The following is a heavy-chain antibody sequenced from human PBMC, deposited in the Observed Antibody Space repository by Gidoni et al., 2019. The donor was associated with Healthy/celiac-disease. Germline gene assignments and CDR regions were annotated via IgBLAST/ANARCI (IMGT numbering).Heavy chain of an antibody. CDR2: IGYDGSNK. Sequence: QVQLVESGGGVVQPGGSLRLSCSASGFTVSSYGMHWVRQAPGKGLGWVAVIGYDGSNKPYADSVKGRFTISRDNSKNTLYLQMTSLRAEDTAVYYCARESVFGSSWYYFDYWGQGTLVTVSS. D-gene: IGHD6-13*01. V-gene: IGHV3-33*01. CDR3: ARESVFGSSWYYFDY. CDR1: GFTVSSYG. J-gene: IGHJ4*02.